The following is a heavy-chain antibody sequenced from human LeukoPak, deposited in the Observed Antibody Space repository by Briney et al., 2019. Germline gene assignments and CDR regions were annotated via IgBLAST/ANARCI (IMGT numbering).Heavy chain of an antibody. CDR2: IYSGGST. Sequence: QPGGSLRLSCAASGFTVSSNYMNWVRQAPGKGLEWVSVIYSGGSTYYADSVKGRFTISRDNAENSLFLQMNSLTAEDTAVYYCARDNTYCSGSRCYDRFDYWGQGTLVTVSS. D-gene: IGHD2-15*01. CDR1: GFTVSSNY. CDR3: ARDNTYCSGSRCYDRFDY. J-gene: IGHJ4*02. V-gene: IGHV3-53*01.